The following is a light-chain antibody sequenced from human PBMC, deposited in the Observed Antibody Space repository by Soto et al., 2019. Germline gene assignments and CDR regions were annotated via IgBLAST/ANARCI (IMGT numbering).Light chain of an antibody. V-gene: IGKV1-17*03. CDR2: AAS. Sequence: IQMHQSLSTMSACVGERPPITRQASQGISNYLAWFQQKPGKVPKRLITAASNLQSGVPSRFSGSGSGTEFTLTISSLQPEEFATYYCLQHSSFPLTFGRGTKVDIK. CDR3: LQHSSFPLT. CDR1: QGISNY. J-gene: IGKJ4*01.